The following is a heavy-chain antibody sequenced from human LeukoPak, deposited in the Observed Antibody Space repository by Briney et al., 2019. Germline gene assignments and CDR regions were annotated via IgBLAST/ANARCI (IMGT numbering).Heavy chain of an antibody. CDR1: AFTFSSYG. Sequence: PGGSLRLSCAASAFTFSSYGMHWVRQAPGKGLEWVALISYDGSDKDYAKSVKGRFAISRDNSKNTLYLQMNSLIAEDTAVYYCAKDPDCTSGVCYTFFDYWGQGTLVTVSS. D-gene: IGHD2-8*01. CDR3: AKDPDCTSGVCYTFFDY. V-gene: IGHV3-30*18. J-gene: IGHJ4*02. CDR2: ISYDGSDK.